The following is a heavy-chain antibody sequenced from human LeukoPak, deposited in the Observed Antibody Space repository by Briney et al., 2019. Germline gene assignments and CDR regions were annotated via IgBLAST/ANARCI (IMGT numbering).Heavy chain of an antibody. CDR2: IFYTGNT. V-gene: IGHV4-59*12. Sequence: PSETLSLTCTVSSGSITNNYWGWIRQSPGKGLEWIGYIFYTGNTNYIPSLKSRVTISVDTSKNQFSLKLSSVTAADTAVYYCARDLRGIVATINRWFDPWGQGTLVTVSS. CDR1: SGSITNNY. J-gene: IGHJ5*02. CDR3: ARDLRGIVATINRWFDP. D-gene: IGHD5-12*01.